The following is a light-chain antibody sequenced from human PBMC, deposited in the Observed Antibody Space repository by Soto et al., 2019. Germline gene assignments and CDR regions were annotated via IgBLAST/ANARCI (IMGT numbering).Light chain of an antibody. CDR3: QQYGSSPSYT. V-gene: IGKV3-20*01. CDR1: QSVSSSSY. J-gene: IGKJ2*01. CDR2: GAS. Sequence: EIVLTQSPGTLSLSPGERATLSCRASQSVSSSSYLAWYQQKPGQAPRLLIYGASSRATGIPDRFSGSGSGTDFNLTISRLEPEDFAVYYCQQYGSSPSYTFGQGTKLEIK.